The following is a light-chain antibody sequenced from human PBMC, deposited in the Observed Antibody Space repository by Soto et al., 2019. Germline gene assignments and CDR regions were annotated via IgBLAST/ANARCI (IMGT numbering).Light chain of an antibody. CDR2: AAS. Sequence: DIQMTQSPSSLSASVGDRVTITCRASQSISSYLNWYQHKPRKAPELLIYAASSLQSGVPSRFSGSGSGTDFTLTISSLQPEDFATYYCQQSYSIPFTFGQGTSLEIK. CDR1: QSISSY. CDR3: QQSYSIPFT. J-gene: IGKJ2*01. V-gene: IGKV1-39*01.